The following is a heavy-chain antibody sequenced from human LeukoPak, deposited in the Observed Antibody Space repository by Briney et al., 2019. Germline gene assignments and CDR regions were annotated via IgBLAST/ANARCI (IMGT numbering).Heavy chain of an antibody. CDR1: GGSVSSGSYY. Sequence: PSETLSLTCTVSGGSVSSGSYYWSWVRQPAGKGLEWIGRIYTSGSTSYNPSLKGRVTISLDTSNNQFSLKLSSVTAADTAVYYCARYSSGCFDYWGQGTLVTVSS. J-gene: IGHJ4*02. V-gene: IGHV4-61*02. D-gene: IGHD6-19*01. CDR2: IYTSGST. CDR3: ARYSSGCFDY.